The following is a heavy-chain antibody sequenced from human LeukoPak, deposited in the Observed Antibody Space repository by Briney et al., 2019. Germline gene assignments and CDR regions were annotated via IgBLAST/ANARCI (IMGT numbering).Heavy chain of an antibody. J-gene: IGHJ5*02. CDR1: GFTFSSYG. Sequence: GGSLRLSCAASGFTFSSYGMSWVRQAPGKGLEWVSSFSGSGGSTYYADSVKGRFTISRDNSKNTLYLQMNSLRAEDTAVYYCARSGGVRFDPWGQGTLVTVSS. CDR2: FSGSGGST. D-gene: IGHD3-16*01. V-gene: IGHV3-23*01. CDR3: ARSGGVRFDP.